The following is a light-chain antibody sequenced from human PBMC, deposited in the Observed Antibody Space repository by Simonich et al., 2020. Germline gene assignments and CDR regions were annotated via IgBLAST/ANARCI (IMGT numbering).Light chain of an antibody. CDR3: LLSYSGARLVV. CDR1: PGAVTSGHY. Sequence: QAVVTQEPSLTVSPGGTVTLTCGSSPGAVTSGHYPYWFQQKPGQAPRTLFYDTSNKHSWTPARVSGSRLGGKAALTRSGAQPEDEAEYYCLLSYSGARLVVFGGGTKLTVL. CDR2: DTS. V-gene: IGLV7-46*01. J-gene: IGLJ2*01.